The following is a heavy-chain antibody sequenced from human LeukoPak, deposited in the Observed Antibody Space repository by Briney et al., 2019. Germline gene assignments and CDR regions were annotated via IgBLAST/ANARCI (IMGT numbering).Heavy chain of an antibody. Sequence: ASGKVSCKASGYTFTSYYMHWVRQATGQVLEWMGWMNPNSGNTGYAQKFQGRVTITRNTSISTAYMELSSLRSEDTAVYYCARWASGWYGYWFDPWGQGTLVTVSS. V-gene: IGHV1-8*03. CDR3: ARWASGWYGYWFDP. D-gene: IGHD6-19*01. CDR1: GYTFTSYY. J-gene: IGHJ5*02. CDR2: MNPNSGNT.